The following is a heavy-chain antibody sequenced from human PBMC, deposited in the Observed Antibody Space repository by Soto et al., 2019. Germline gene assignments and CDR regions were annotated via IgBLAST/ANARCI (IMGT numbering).Heavy chain of an antibody. D-gene: IGHD6-19*01. CDR1: GGSFKHYY. J-gene: IGHJ5*02. CDR2: INHSGST. V-gene: IGHV4-34*01. CDR3: ARTYSSGWYRGTGWFDP. Sequence: QVQLQQWGAGLLKPSETLSLTCAISGGSFKHYYWSWIRQPPGTGLEWIGEINHSGSTNYNPSRKIRVTTAVDTSTNQFSLKRTSVTAADTAVYYCARTYSSGWYRGTGWFDPWGQGTLVTVSS.